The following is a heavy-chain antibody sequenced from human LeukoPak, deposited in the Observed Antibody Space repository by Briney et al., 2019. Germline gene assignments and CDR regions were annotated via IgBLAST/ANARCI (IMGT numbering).Heavy chain of an antibody. V-gene: IGHV3-7*01. D-gene: IGHD2-8*02. CDR2: IKKDGSEK. CDR1: GFTFSSYW. CDR3: ARDDPVVYATYDH. J-gene: IGHJ4*02. Sequence: GGSLRLSCAASGFTFSSYWMSWVRQAPGKGLEWVANIKKDGSEKYYVDSVKGRFTISRDNAKTSLYLLMNSLRADDTAVYYCARDDPVVYATYDHWGQGTLVTVSS.